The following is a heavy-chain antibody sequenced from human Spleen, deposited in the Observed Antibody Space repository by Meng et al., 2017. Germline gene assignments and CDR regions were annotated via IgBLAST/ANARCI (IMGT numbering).Heavy chain of an antibody. V-gene: IGHV4-4*02. D-gene: IGHD3-10*01. CDR2: IYHTGNT. CDR1: GGSITSTW. CDR3: ARCITQKLDY. Sequence: QAQLQQSGPGVVKPSGTLSLTRAVSGGSITSTWWSWVRQPPGRGLEWIGRIYHTGNTNYNPSLKSRVTISVDKSNNQFSLRLSSVTAADTAVYYCARCITQKLDYWGQGTLVTVSS. J-gene: IGHJ4*02.